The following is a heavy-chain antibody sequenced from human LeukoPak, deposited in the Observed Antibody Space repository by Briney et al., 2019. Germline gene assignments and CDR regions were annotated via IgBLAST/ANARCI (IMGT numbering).Heavy chain of an antibody. CDR1: GGSISSYY. CDR3: ARSRAFWSADKYFGY. Sequence: KTSETLSLTCTVSGGSISSYYWSWIRQPPGKGLEWIGYIYYSGSTNYNPSLKSRVTISVDTSKNQFSLKLSSVTAADTAVYYCARSRAFWSADKYFGYWGQGTLVTVSS. V-gene: IGHV4-59*01. CDR2: IYYSGST. D-gene: IGHD3-3*01. J-gene: IGHJ4*02.